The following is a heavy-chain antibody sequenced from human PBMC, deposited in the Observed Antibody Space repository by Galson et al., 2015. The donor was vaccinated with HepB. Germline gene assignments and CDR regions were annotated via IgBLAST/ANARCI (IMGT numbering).Heavy chain of an antibody. D-gene: IGHD6-13*01. CDR3: AKDGGFGSTFSHFDY. CDR1: GFNFDDYI. J-gene: IGHJ4*02. Sequence: SLRLSCAASGFNFDDYIMHWVRQAPGQGLEWVSLISWDGGRTYYADSVKGRFTISRDNNKNSLYLQMNSLRTEDTALYYCAKDGGFGSTFSHFDYWGQGTLVTVSS. V-gene: IGHV3-43*01. CDR2: ISWDGGRT.